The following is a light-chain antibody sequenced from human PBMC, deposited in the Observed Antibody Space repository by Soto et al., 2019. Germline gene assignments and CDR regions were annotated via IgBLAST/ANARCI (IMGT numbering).Light chain of an antibody. CDR2: DAS. CDR1: QSISSW. CDR3: QQYNSLGT. V-gene: IGKV1-5*01. Sequence: DIQMTQSPSTLSASVGDRVTITCRASQSISSWLAWYQQKPGKAPNLLIYDASSLESGVPSRFSGSGSGTEFTLTISSLQPDDFAAYYCQQYNSLGTFGQGGKVDI. J-gene: IGKJ1*01.